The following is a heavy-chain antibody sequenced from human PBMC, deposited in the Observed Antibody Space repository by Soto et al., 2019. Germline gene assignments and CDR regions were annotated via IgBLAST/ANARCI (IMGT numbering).Heavy chain of an antibody. V-gene: IGHV4-34*01. Sequence: SETLSLTCAVYGGSFSGYYWSWIRQPPGKGLEWIGEINHSGSTNYNPSLKSRVTISVDTSKNQFSLKLSSVTAADTAVYYCARVSPGAAAVYYYYYGMDVWGQGTTVTVSS. CDR3: ARVSPGAAAVYYYYYGMDV. J-gene: IGHJ6*02. CDR1: GGSFSGYY. CDR2: INHSGST. D-gene: IGHD6-25*01.